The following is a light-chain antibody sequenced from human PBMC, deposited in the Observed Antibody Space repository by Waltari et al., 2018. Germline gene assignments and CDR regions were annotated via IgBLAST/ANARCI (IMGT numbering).Light chain of an antibody. CDR1: QGVSKF. CDR2: DVS. J-gene: IGKJ4*01. CDR3: QQYDRWPLT. Sequence: VVLTQSPATLSLSPGERATLSCRASQGVSKFLAWFQQKPGQSPRLLIYDVSTTATGIPSRFSGSGPGPEFILTINSLEPEDFAVYYCQQYDRWPLTFGGGTKLEIK. V-gene: IGKV3D-11*01.